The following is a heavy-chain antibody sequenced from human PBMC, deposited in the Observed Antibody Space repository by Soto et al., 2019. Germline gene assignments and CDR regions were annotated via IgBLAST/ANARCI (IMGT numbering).Heavy chain of an antibody. D-gene: IGHD3-16*01. V-gene: IGHV3-7*01. J-gene: IGHJ3*01. Sequence: EVQLVESGGGLVQPGGSLRLSCVASGFTFRNSWMIWVRQAPGKGLECLGSIQPDGSATYYVDSVKGRFTISRDNAKNSLSLQLNSLRDEDTAIYYCVTDLNWGANWGQGKTVIVSP. CDR1: GFTFRNSW. CDR2: IQPDGSAT. CDR3: VTDLNWGAN.